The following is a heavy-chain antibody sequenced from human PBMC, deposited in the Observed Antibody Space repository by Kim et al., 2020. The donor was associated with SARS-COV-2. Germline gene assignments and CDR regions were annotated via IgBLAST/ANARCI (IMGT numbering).Heavy chain of an antibody. D-gene: IGHD2-2*01. V-gene: IGHV3-48*02. CDR3: ARDDCSSTSCRDYFDY. Sequence: GGSLRLSCAASGFTFSSYSMNWVRQAPGKGLEWVSYISSSSSTIYYADSVKGRFTISRDNAKNSLYLQMNSLRDEDTAVYYCARDDCSSTSCRDYFDYWGQGTLVTVSS. CDR1: GFTFSSYS. J-gene: IGHJ4*02. CDR2: ISSSSSTI.